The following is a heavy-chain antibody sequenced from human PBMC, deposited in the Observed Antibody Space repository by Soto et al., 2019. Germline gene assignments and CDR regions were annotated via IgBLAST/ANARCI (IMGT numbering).Heavy chain of an antibody. J-gene: IGHJ4*02. CDR3: ARDASYDYVWGSYPYFDY. V-gene: IGHV1-3*01. CDR2: INAGNGNT. CDR1: GYTFTSYA. Sequence: ASVKVSCKASGYTFTSYAMHWVRQAPGQRLEWMGWINAGNGNTKYSQKFQGRVTITRDTSASTAYMELSSLRSEDTAVYYCARDASYDYVWGSYPYFDYWGQGTLVTAPQ. D-gene: IGHD3-16*01.